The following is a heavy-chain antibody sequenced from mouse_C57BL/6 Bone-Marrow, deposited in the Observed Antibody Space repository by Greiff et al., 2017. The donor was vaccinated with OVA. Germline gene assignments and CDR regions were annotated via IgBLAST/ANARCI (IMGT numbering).Heavy chain of an antibody. V-gene: IGHV5-9*01. CDR2: ISGGGGNT. D-gene: IGHD1-1*01. J-gene: IGHJ4*01. CDR3: ARHHHYYGSSCVYYAMDY. Sequence: DVNLVESGGGLVKPGGSLKLSCAASGFTFSSYTMSWVRQTPVKRLEWVATISGGGGNTYYPDSVKGRFTIPRDNAKHTLYLQRISLRSDDTAFYYSARHHHYYGSSCVYYAMDYWGQGTSVTVSS. CDR1: GFTFSSYT.